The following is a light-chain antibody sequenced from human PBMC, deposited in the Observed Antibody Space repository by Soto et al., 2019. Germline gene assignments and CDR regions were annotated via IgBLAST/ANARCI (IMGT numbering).Light chain of an antibody. CDR3: QQLFLYPPT. Sequence: IQFTQSPSSLSASVGDIVTITCRARQGIINYLAWYHQKPWKAPKLLIYGASTLQSGVPSSFGGSGAVTDFSLPVSSLQPEDFATYYCQQLFLYPPTSGPGTKVDIK. V-gene: IGKV1-9*01. CDR1: QGIINY. CDR2: GAS. J-gene: IGKJ3*01.